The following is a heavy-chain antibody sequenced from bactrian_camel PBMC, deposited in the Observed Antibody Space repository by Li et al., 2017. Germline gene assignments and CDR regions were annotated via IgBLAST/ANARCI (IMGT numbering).Heavy chain of an antibody. V-gene: IGHV3S55*01. CDR1: GYTYGGDC. CDR3: AAEGPSWDSDSCVNSEIGY. J-gene: IGHJ6*01. CDR2: IDSSGIT. Sequence: HVQLVESGGGSVQAGGSLRLSCAASGYTYGGDCMGWFRQAPGKEREGVATIDSSGITAYADSVKGRFTISKDNVKNILYLQMDNLIPEDTAVYYCAAEGPSWDSDSCVNSEIGYWGQGTQVTVS.